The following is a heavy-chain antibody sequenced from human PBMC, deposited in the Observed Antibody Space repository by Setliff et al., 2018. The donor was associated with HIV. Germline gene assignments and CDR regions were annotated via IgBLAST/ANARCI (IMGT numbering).Heavy chain of an antibody. CDR1: GGSFSAYY. CDR2: INHSGST. CDR3: ARAELTGEIDY. Sequence: LSLTCAVYGGSFSAYYWSWIRQPPGKGLEWIGEINHSGSTNYNPSLKSRVTISVDTSKNQFSLKLSSVTAADTAVYFCARAELTGEIDYWGQGTLVTVSS. V-gene: IGHV4-34*01. D-gene: IGHD3-9*01. J-gene: IGHJ4*02.